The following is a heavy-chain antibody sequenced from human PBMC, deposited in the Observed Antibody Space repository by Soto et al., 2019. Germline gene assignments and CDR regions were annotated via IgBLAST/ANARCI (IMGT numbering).Heavy chain of an antibody. CDR2: IKADGSEK. V-gene: IGHV3-7*03. J-gene: IGHJ5*01. Sequence: PERALRRYCAGSGFTFSNHWMNWVRQAPGKGLEWVANIKADGSEKYYVDSVKGRFTISRDNAKNSLYLQMNSLRAEDTAVYYCARARGVDSWGQGTLVTVSS. D-gene: IGHD3-16*01. CDR3: ARARGVDS. CDR1: GFTFSNHW.